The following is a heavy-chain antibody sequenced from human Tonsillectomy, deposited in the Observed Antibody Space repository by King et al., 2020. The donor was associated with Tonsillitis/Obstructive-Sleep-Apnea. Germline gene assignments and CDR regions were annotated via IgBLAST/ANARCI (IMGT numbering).Heavy chain of an antibody. CDR1: GFTFRNYI. Sequence: QLVQSGGGVVQPGKSLRLSCAASGFTFRNYIMHWVRQAPGKGLEWVAVIPYDGSNKYYADSVKGRFTISRDNSKNTLYLQMNSLRAEDTAVYYCARDLGYSSSSGGFDYWGQGTLVTVSS. CDR2: IPYDGSNK. J-gene: IGHJ4*02. V-gene: IGHV3-30*04. D-gene: IGHD6-6*01. CDR3: ARDLGYSSSSGGFDY.